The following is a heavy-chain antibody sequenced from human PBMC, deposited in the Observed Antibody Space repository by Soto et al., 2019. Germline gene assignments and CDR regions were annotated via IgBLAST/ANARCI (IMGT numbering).Heavy chain of an antibody. Sequence: PGGSLRLSCAASGFTFTTYGMHWVRQAPGKGLEWVAVISNDGSNKYYADSVKGRFTISRDSSKNTLCLQMNSLRAEDTAVYYCAKDGGVQLWFVPYGPFDPWGQGTMVTVSS. V-gene: IGHV3-30*18. CDR2: ISNDGSNK. CDR1: GFTFTTYG. J-gene: IGHJ5*02. D-gene: IGHD5-18*01. CDR3: AKDGGVQLWFVPYGPFDP.